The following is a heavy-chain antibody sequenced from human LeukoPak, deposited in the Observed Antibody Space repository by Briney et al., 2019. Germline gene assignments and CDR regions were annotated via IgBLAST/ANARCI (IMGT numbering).Heavy chain of an antibody. Sequence: GGSLRLSCAASGFSFNSYSMNWVRQAPGKGLEWLSYISGSGKTIFYADSVKGRFTISRDNAKNSLYLEMNSLRAEDTAVYFCARTHYFDYWGQGTWSPSPQ. J-gene: IGHJ4*02. CDR1: GFSFNSYS. CDR3: ARTHYFDY. CDR2: ISGSGKTI. V-gene: IGHV3-48*01.